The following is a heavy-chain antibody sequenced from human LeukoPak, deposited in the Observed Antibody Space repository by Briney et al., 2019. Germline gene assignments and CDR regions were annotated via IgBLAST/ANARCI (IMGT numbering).Heavy chain of an antibody. CDR1: GGSISSYY. V-gene: IGHV4-59*01. CDR2: IYYSGST. Sequence: DPSETLSLTCTVSGGSISSYYWSWIRQPPGKGLEWIGYIYYSGSTNYNPSLKSRVTISVDTSKNQFSLKLSSVTAADTAVYYCARGPGAIDPWGQGTLVTVSS. D-gene: IGHD1-14*01. CDR3: ARGPGAIDP. J-gene: IGHJ5*02.